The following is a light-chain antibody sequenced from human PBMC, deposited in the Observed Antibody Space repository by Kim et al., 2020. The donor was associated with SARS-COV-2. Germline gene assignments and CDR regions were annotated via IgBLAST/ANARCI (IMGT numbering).Light chain of an antibody. Sequence: PGERANIACRASQNIDTYVAWYQQRPGQAPRLLVYDASNRATGVPDRFSGSGSGTDFTLTISSLEPEDFSIYYCQQRNSWPPAVTFGGGTKVDIK. CDR3: QQRNSWPPAVT. CDR2: DAS. CDR1: QNIDTY. J-gene: IGKJ4*01. V-gene: IGKV3-11*01.